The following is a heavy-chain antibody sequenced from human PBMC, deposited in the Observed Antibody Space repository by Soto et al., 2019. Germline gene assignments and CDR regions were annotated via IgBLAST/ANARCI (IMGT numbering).Heavy chain of an antibody. J-gene: IGHJ4*02. CDR1: GFTFSSYA. CDR3: AKLTGDSWGYFDS. V-gene: IGHV3-23*01. CDR2: ITGNGGYT. D-gene: IGHD2-21*02. Sequence: EVQLLESGGGLVQPGGSLRLSCAASGFTFSSYAVSWVRQAPGKGLEWVSAITGNGGYTYYADSVKGRFTISRDNSKNTLYLQMNSLGAEDTAVYYCAKLTGDSWGYFDSWGQGTLVTVSS.